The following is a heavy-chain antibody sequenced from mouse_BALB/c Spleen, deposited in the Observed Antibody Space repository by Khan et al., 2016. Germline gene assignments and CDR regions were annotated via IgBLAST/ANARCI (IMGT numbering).Heavy chain of an antibody. J-gene: IGHJ1*01. CDR3: ARAGCYFDV. Sequence: EVELVESGGGLVKPGGSLKLSCAASGFTFSYYAMSWVRQTPEKRLEWVASIISGGNTYYPDSVKGRITISRDNARNILYLQMSSLGSVDTAMYYCARAGCYFDVWGAGTTVTVSS. CDR2: IISGGNT. V-gene: IGHV5-6-5*01. CDR1: GFTFSYYA.